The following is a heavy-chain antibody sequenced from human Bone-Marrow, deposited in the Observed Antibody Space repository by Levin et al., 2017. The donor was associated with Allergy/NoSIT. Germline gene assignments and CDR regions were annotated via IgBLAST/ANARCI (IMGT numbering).Heavy chain of an antibody. V-gene: IGHV3-7*01. D-gene: IGHD3-10*01. CDR3: VRVSLRSEKSTSGSHYWLDP. CDR2: INEHGSQK. Sequence: SGGSLRLSCTASNFNFNGFYMAWVRQPPGKGLEWVATINEHGSQKYFVDSVRGRFSISRENANDSLYLHMNSLKEDDTAVYFCVRVSLRSEKSTSGSHYWLDPWGQGTLVTVSS. J-gene: IGHJ5*02. CDR1: NFNFNGFY.